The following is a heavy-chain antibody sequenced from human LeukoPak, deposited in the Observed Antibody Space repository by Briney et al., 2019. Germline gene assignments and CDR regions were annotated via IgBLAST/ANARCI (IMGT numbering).Heavy chain of an antibody. J-gene: IGHJ4*02. CDR3: ARGYLPNSSSWYGAFDY. Sequence: ASVKVSCKASGYTFTGYYMHWVRQAPGQGLEWVGWINPNSGGTNYAQKFQGRVTMTRDTSISTAYMELSRLRSDDTAVYYCARGYLPNSSSWYGAFDYWGQGTLVTVSS. CDR2: INPNSGGT. CDR1: GYTFTGYY. D-gene: IGHD6-13*01. V-gene: IGHV1-2*02.